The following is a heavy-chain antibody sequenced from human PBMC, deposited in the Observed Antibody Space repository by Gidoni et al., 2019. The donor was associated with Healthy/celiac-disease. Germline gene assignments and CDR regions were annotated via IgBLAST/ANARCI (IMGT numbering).Heavy chain of an antibody. J-gene: IGHJ4*02. V-gene: IGHV4-61*02. CDR1: GGSISSGSYY. CDR3: ARVVAVAGFLDY. D-gene: IGHD6-19*01. CDR2: IYTSGST. Sequence: QVQLQESGPGLVKPSQTLSLTCTVSGGSISSGSYYWSWIRQPAGKGLEWIGRIYTSGSTNYNPSLKSRVTISVDTSKNQFSLKLSSVTAADTAVYYCARVVAVAGFLDYWGQGTLVTVSS.